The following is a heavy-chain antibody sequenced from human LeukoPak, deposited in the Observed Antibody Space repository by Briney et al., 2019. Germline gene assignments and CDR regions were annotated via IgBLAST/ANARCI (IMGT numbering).Heavy chain of an antibody. CDR2: IIPILGIA. J-gene: IGHJ5*02. D-gene: IGHD2-2*01. CDR1: GGTFSSYA. V-gene: IGHV1-69*04. Sequence: GASVKVSCKASGGTFSSYAISWVRQAPGQGLEWMGRIIPILGIANYAQKFQGRVTITADKSTSTAYMELSSLRSEDTAVYCCARDLGVPIVVVPAAASRDNWFDPWGQGTLVTVSS. CDR3: ARDLGVPIVVVPAAASRDNWFDP.